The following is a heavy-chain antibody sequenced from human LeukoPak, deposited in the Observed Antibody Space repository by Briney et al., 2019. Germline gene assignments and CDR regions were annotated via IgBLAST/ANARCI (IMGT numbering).Heavy chain of an antibody. V-gene: IGHV1-8*02. Sequence: ASVKVSCKASGYTFTSYGISWVRQAPGQGLEWMGWMNPNSGNTGYAQKFQGRVTMTRNTSISTAYMELSSLRSEDTAVYYCAREQRLWRGVQYNWFDPWGQGTLVTVSS. J-gene: IGHJ5*02. CDR1: GYTFTSYG. D-gene: IGHD3-3*01. CDR2: MNPNSGNT. CDR3: AREQRLWRGVQYNWFDP.